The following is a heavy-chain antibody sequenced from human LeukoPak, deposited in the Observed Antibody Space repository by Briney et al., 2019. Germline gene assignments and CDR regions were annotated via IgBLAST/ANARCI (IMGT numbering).Heavy chain of an antibody. CDR1: GGTFSSYA. Sequence: SVKVSCKASGGTFSSYAISWVRQAPGQGLEWMGRIIPILGIANYAQKFQGRVTITADKSTSTAYMELSSLRSEDTAVYYCARDQHYGSGSFHFDYWGQGTLVTVSS. D-gene: IGHD3-10*01. CDR3: ARDQHYGSGSFHFDY. V-gene: IGHV1-69*04. J-gene: IGHJ4*02. CDR2: IIPILGIA.